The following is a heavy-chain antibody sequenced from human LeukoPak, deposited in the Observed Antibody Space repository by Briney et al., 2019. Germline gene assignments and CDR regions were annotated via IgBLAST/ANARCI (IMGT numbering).Heavy chain of an antibody. D-gene: IGHD5-12*01. Sequence: GGSLRLSCAASGFTFSSYEMNWVRQAPGKGLEWVSSISSGSLYISYADSVKGRFTVSRDNAKNSLYLQMNSLRAEDTAVYYCARTESGNGPLDYWGQGTLVTVSS. CDR3: ARTESGNGPLDY. CDR2: ISSGSLYI. V-gene: IGHV3-21*01. J-gene: IGHJ4*02. CDR1: GFTFSSYE.